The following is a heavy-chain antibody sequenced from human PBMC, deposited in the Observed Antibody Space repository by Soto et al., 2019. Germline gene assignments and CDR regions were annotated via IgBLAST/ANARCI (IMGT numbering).Heavy chain of an antibody. Sequence: QVQLVQSGAEVKKPGASVKVSCKASGYTFTRYFMHWVRQAPGQGLEWMAMINPSGGATTYAPKFDGRVSMTRDTSTNTVYLDLISLTSDDTAVYYCAREGTTVVTQKGGDYWGQGTLVTVSS. D-gene: IGHD4-17*01. CDR1: GYTFTRYF. CDR2: INPSGGAT. V-gene: IGHV1-46*01. J-gene: IGHJ4*02. CDR3: AREGTTVVTQKGGDY.